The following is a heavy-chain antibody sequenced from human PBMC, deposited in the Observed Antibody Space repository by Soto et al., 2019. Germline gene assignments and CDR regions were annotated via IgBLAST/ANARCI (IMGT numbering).Heavy chain of an antibody. J-gene: IGHJ4*02. CDR1: GGTFSSDA. D-gene: IGHD6-19*01. CDR2: LIPILGST. V-gene: IGHV1-69*01. CDR3: ARASGYVSGWYHDY. Sequence: QVQLVQSGAEVRKPGSSVKVSCKASGGTFSSDAVSWARQAPGQGLEWMGGLIPILGSTHYAQKFQGRVTITADESTNTAYMELSSLRSDDTAVYCCARASGYVSGWYHDYWGQGTRVTVSS.